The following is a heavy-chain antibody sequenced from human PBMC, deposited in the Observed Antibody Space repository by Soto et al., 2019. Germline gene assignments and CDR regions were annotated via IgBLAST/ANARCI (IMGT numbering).Heavy chain of an antibody. J-gene: IGHJ6*02. CDR3: ARDKSGEDYYYYGMDV. V-gene: IGHV1-18*01. CDR1: GYTFTSYG. Sequence: ASVKVSCKASGYTFTSYGISWVRQAPGQGLEWMGWISAYNGNTNYAQKLQGRVTMTTDTSTSTAYMELRSLRSDDTAVYYCARDKSGEDYYYYGMDVWGQGTTVTASS. CDR2: ISAYNGNT. D-gene: IGHD3-3*01.